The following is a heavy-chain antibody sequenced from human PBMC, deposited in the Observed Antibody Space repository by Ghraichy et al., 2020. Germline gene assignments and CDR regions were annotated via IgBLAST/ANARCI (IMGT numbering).Heavy chain of an antibody. Sequence: SVKVSCKASGFTFTSSAVQWVRQARGQRLEWIGWIVVGSGNTNYAQKFQERVTITRDTSTSTAYMELSSLRSEDTAVYYCAAYKLSANDAFDIWGQGTMVTVSS. V-gene: IGHV1-58*01. CDR1: GFTFTSSA. J-gene: IGHJ3*02. D-gene: IGHD1-14*01. CDR3: AAYKLSANDAFDI. CDR2: IVVGSGNT.